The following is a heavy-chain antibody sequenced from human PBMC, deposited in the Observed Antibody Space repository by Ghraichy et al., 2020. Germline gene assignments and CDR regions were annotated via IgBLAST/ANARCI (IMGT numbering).Heavy chain of an antibody. CDR3: ARLKEALNWNHYYFDY. J-gene: IGHJ4*02. Sequence: GESLNISCKGSGYSFTSYWIGWVRQMPGKGLEWMGIIYPGDSDTRYSPSFQGQVTISADKSISTAYLQWSSLKASDTAMYYCARLKEALNWNHYYFDYWGQGTLVTVSS. D-gene: IGHD1-1*01. CDR2: IYPGDSDT. CDR1: GYSFTSYW. V-gene: IGHV5-51*01.